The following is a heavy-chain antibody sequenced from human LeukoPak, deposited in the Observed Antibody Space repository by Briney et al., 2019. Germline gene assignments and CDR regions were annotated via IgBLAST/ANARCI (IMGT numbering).Heavy chain of an antibody. J-gene: IGHJ4*02. Sequence: ASVKVSCKASGYTFTSYGISWVRQAPGQGLEWMGWISAYNGNTNYAQKLQGRVTMTTDTSTSTAYMELRSLRSDDTAVYYCARGVWLSYYDILTGYSPPFDYWGQGTLVTVSS. CDR2: ISAYNGNT. CDR3: ARGVWLSYYDILTGYSPPFDY. V-gene: IGHV1-18*01. D-gene: IGHD3-9*01. CDR1: GYTFTSYG.